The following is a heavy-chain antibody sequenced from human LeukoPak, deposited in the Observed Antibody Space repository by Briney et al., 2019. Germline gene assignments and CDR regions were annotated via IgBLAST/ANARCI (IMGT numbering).Heavy chain of an antibody. Sequence: ASVKVSCKASGYTFTSYGISWVRQAPGQGLEWMGWISAYNGNTNYAQKLQGRVTMTTDTSTSTAYMELRSLRSDDTAVYYCARDVRLGRPRVRGVHDAFDIWGQGTMVTVSS. CDR1: GYTFTSYG. CDR3: ARDVRLGRPRVRGVHDAFDI. V-gene: IGHV1-18*01. D-gene: IGHD3-10*01. J-gene: IGHJ3*02. CDR2: ISAYNGNT.